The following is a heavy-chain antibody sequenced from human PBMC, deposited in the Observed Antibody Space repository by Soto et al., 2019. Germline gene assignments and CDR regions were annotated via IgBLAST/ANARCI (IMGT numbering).Heavy chain of an antibody. CDR2: IIPIFGTA. J-gene: IGHJ5*02. CDR3: ARRNNYDILTGYYLDNWFDP. D-gene: IGHD3-9*01. V-gene: IGHV1-69*13. CDR1: GGTFSSYA. Sequence: GASVKVSCKASGGTFSSYAISWVRQAPGQGLEWMGGIIPIFGTANYAQKFQGRVTITADESTSTAYMELSSLRSEDTAVYYCARRNNYDILTGYYLDNWFDPWGQGTLVTVSS.